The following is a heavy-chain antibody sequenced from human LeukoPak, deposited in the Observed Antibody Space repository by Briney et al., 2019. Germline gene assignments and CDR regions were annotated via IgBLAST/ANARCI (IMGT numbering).Heavy chain of an antibody. J-gene: IGHJ6*02. V-gene: IGHV1-8*01. Sequence: GASVKVSCKASGYTFTSYDINWVRQATGQGLEWMGWMNPNSGNTGYAQKFQGRVTMTRNTSISTAYMELSSLRSEDTAVYYCARKSWVYSSGWYIWAPYYYYYYGMDVWGQGTTVTVSS. CDR2: MNPNSGNT. D-gene: IGHD6-19*01. CDR3: ARKSWVYSSGWYIWAPYYYYYYGMDV. CDR1: GYTFTSYD.